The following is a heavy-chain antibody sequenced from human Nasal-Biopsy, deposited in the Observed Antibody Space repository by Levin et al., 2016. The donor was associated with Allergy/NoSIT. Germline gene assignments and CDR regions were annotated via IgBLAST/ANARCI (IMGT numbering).Heavy chain of an antibody. CDR2: VMAYNGRT. V-gene: IGHV1-18*01. CDR1: GYSLTELS. Sequence: ASVKVSCKVAGYSLTELSMHWVRQAPGQGLEWMGWVMAYNGRTNYAPKFQDRVEMTRDTSTATAYMDLRSLRTDDTAVYYCASGYYYDSNGYYTANWGQGTLVTVYS. CDR3: ASGYYYDSNGYYTAN. D-gene: IGHD3-22*01. J-gene: IGHJ4*02.